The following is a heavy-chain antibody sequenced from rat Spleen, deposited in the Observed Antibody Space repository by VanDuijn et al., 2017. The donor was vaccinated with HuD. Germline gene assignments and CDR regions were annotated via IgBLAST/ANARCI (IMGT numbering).Heavy chain of an antibody. D-gene: IGHD1-2*01. CDR3: ARGYYSSW. J-gene: IGHJ3*01. Sequence: EVQLVESGGGLVQPGRSLKLSCVASGFTFSDYNMAWVRQAPKKGLVWVATISYDGSSTYYRDSVKGRFTISRDNAKSTLYLQMNSLRSEDTATYYCARGYYSSWWGQGTLVTVSS. CDR1: GFTFSDYN. CDR2: ISYDGSST. V-gene: IGHV5-7*01.